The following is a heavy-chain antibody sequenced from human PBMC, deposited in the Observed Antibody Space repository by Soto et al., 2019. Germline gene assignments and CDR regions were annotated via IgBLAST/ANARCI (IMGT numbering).Heavy chain of an antibody. Sequence: SETLSLTCTVFGGSVSSYYWSWLRQSPGKGLEWIGYIYYSGSTKYKPSLKSRVTISVDTSKNQFSLKLSSVTAADTAVYYCARAGYCSGGSCYHDAFDIWGQGTMVTVSS. V-gene: IGHV4-59*08. CDR3: ARAGYCSGGSCYHDAFDI. CDR1: GGSVSSYY. D-gene: IGHD2-15*01. J-gene: IGHJ3*02. CDR2: IYYSGST.